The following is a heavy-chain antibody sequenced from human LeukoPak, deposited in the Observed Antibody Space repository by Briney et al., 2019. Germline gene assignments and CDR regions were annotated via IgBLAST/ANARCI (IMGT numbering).Heavy chain of an antibody. Sequence: GGSLRLSSAASGFTFSNYNMNWVRQAPGKGLEWVSYISSDGYTIFYADSVQGRFTISRDNAKNSLFLQMNSLRAEDTAMHYCARPYCSSTSCPTFDDWGQGTLVTVSS. CDR2: ISSDGYTI. CDR1: GFTFSNYN. D-gene: IGHD2-2*01. V-gene: IGHV3-48*01. CDR3: ARPYCSSTSCPTFDD. J-gene: IGHJ4*02.